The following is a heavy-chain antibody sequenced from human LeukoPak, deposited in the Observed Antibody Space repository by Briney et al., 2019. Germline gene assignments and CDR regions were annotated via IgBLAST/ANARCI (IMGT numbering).Heavy chain of an antibody. CDR3: ARRAVYYYDSSGYYSGLQANYKFDY. V-gene: IGHV4-34*01. J-gene: IGHJ4*02. CDR1: GGSFSGYY. D-gene: IGHD3-22*01. CDR2: VNHSGST. Sequence: SETLSLTCAVYGGSFSGYYWSWIRQPPGKGLEWVGEVNHSGSTNYNPSLKSRVTISVDTSKTQFSLKLSSVTAADTAVYYCARRAVYYYDSSGYYSGLQANYKFDYWGQGTLVTVSS.